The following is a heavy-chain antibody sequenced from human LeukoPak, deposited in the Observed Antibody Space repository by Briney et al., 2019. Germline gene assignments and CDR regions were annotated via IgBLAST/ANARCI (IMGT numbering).Heavy chain of an antibody. Sequence: SETLSLTCAVYGGSFSGYYWSWIRQPPGKGLEWIGEINHSGSTNYNPSLKSRVTISVDTSKNQFSLKLSSVTAADTAVYYCARGPPRAYGDQLSPFDYWGQGTLVTVSS. D-gene: IGHD4-17*01. V-gene: IGHV4-34*01. J-gene: IGHJ4*02. CDR3: ARGPPRAYGDQLSPFDY. CDR2: INHSGST. CDR1: GGSFSGYY.